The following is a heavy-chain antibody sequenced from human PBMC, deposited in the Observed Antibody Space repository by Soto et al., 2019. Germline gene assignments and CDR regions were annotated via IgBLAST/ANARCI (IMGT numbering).Heavy chain of an antibody. J-gene: IGHJ4*02. V-gene: IGHV3-33*01. CDR1: GFTFSSYG. Sequence: QVQLVESGGGLVQPGRSLRLSCAASGFTFSSYGMHWVRQAPGKGLEWVAVIWYDGSNKYYADSVKGRFTISRDNSKNTLYLQMNRLRAEETAVYYCARAHWSGYYPDGDYLGQGTLVTVSS. CDR2: IWYDGSNK. CDR3: ARAHWSGYYPDGDY. D-gene: IGHD3-3*01.